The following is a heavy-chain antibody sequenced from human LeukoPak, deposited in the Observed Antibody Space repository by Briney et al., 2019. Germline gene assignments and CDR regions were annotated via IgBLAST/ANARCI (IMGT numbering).Heavy chain of an antibody. J-gene: IGHJ4*02. Sequence: PSETQSLTCTVSGGSISSGGYYWSWIRQHPGKGLEWIGYIYYSGSTYYNPSLKSRVTISVDTSKNQFSLKLSSVTAADTAVYYCARESWNYYFDYWGQGTLVTVSS. V-gene: IGHV4-31*03. CDR3: ARESWNYYFDY. CDR2: IYYSGST. D-gene: IGHD1-7*01. CDR1: GGSISSGGYY.